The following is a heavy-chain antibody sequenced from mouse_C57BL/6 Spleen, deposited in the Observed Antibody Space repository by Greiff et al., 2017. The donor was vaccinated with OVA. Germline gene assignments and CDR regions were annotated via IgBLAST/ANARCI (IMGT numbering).Heavy chain of an antibody. J-gene: IGHJ1*03. V-gene: IGHV1-42*01. CDR2: INPSTGGT. CDR3: ARWGRTYWYFDV. Sequence: VQLQQSGPELVKPGASVKISCKASGYSFTGYYMNWVKQSPEKSLEWIGEINPSTGGTTYNQKFKAKATLTVDKSSSTAYMQLKSLTSEDSAVYYRARWGRTYWYFDVWGTGTTVTVSS. CDR1: GYSFTGYY.